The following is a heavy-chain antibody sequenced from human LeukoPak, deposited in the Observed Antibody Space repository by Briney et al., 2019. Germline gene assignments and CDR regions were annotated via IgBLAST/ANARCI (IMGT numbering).Heavy chain of an antibody. CDR3: ARQQGYCSDGTCHFDY. V-gene: IGHV3-23*01. Sequence: GGSLRLSCAASGFTFSSYAMSWVRQAPGKGLEWVSAISGSGGSTYYTGSVKGRFTISRDNSKNTLYLQMNSLTSDDAAIYYCARQQGYCSDGTCHFDYWGQGSPVTVS. CDR1: GFTFSSYA. J-gene: IGHJ4*02. CDR2: ISGSGGST. D-gene: IGHD2-15*01.